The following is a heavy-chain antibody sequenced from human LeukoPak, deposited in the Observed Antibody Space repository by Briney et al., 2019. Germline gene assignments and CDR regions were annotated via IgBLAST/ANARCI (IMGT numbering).Heavy chain of an antibody. Sequence: PSETLSLTCTVSGYSISSGYYWGWIRQPPGKGLEWIGSIYYSGSTYYNPSLKSRVTISVDTSKNQFSLKLSSVTAADTAVYYCASGPNDYDYSNMDVWGKGTTVTVSS. D-gene: IGHD3-3*01. CDR1: GYSISSGYY. V-gene: IGHV4-38-2*02. J-gene: IGHJ6*03. CDR3: ASGPNDYDYSNMDV. CDR2: IYYSGST.